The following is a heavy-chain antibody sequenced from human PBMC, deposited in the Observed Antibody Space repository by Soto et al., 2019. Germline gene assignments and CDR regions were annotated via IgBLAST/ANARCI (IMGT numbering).Heavy chain of an antibody. CDR3: ARGLPVAKGGFDP. CDR1: GFTVSNTY. CDR2: IYTAGGT. J-gene: IGHJ5*02. Sequence: GGSLRLSCAASGFTVSNTYMTWVRQPPGKGLECVSVIYTAGGTNYADSVKGRFIISRDNSKNTLYLQMNSLRAEDTAVYYCARGLPVAKGGFDPWGQGTLVTVSS. D-gene: IGHD2-2*01. V-gene: IGHV3-53*01.